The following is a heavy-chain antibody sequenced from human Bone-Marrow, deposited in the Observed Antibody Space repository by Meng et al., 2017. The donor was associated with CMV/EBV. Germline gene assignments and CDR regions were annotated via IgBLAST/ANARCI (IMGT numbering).Heavy chain of an antibody. D-gene: IGHD5-12*01. CDR3: AKIMIVATFDY. J-gene: IGHJ4*02. Sequence: GGSLRLSCAASGFTFSGSAMHWVRQASGKGLEWVGRIRSKANSYATAYAASVKGRFTISRDDSKNTAYLQMNSLKTEDTAVYYCAKIMIVATFDYWGQGTLVTVSS. CDR1: GFTFSGSA. V-gene: IGHV3-73*01. CDR2: IRSKANSYAT.